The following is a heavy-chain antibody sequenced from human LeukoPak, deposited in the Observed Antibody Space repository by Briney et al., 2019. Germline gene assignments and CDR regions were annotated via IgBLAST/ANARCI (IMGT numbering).Heavy chain of an antibody. J-gene: IGHJ4*02. CDR2: IHTGGSI. CDR3: ARDKYYYDSSGYYYSDY. V-gene: IGHV4-4*07. CDR1: GGSISSYY. Sequence: SETLSLTCTVSGGSISSYYWSWIRQPAGKGLEWIGRIHTGGSINYNPSLKSRVTMSVDTSKNQFSLKLSSVTAADTAVYYCARDKYYYDSSGYYYSDYWGQGTLVTVSS. D-gene: IGHD3-22*01.